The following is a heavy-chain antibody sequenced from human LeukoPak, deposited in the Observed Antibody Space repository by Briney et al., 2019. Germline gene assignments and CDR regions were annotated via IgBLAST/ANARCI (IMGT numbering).Heavy chain of an antibody. D-gene: IGHD3-22*01. CDR3: ARGLPYYYDSSGYRNALDY. CDR1: GFTFSSYS. V-gene: IGHV3-21*01. Sequence: GGSLRLSCAASGFTFSSYSMNWVRQAPGKGLEWVSSISSSSSYIYYADSVKGRFTISRDNAKNSLHLQMNSLRAEDTAVYYCARGLPYYYDSSGYRNALDYWGQGTLVTVSS. J-gene: IGHJ4*02. CDR2: ISSSSSYI.